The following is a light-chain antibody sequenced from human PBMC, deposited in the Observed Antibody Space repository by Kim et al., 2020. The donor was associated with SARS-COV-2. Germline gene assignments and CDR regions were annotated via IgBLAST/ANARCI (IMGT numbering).Light chain of an antibody. J-gene: IGLJ2*01. CDR2: EGS. V-gene: IGLV2-23*01. CDR3: CSYAGSSTVV. CDR1: SSDVGSYNL. Sequence: GQAITISCTGTSSDVGSYNLVSWYQQHPGKAPKLMIYEGSKRPSGVSNRFSGSKSGNTASLTISELQAEDEADYYCCSYAGSSTVVFGGGTQLTVL.